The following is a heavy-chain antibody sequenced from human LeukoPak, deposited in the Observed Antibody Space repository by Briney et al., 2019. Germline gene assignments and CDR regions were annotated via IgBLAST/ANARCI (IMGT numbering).Heavy chain of an antibody. Sequence: GGSLRLSCAASGFTSTNYAINWFGKAPGKGLNGVSYISSSGSTIYYADSVKGRFTISRDNAKNSLYLQMNSLRAEDTAVYYCALTSTVVIDYWGQGTLVTVSP. V-gene: IGHV3-48*03. CDR2: ISSSGSTI. CDR3: ALTSTVVIDY. D-gene: IGHD4-23*01. CDR1: GFTSTNYA. J-gene: IGHJ4*02.